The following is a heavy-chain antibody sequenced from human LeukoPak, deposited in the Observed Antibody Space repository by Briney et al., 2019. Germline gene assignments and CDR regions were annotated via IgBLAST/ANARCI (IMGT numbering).Heavy chain of an antibody. CDR3: ARHRPSSTMSGIAL. D-gene: IGHD2-21*01. CDR1: GGSISSDH. Sequence: SETLSLTCSVSGGSISSDHWNWIRQPPGKGLAWIGSIYYSGTTYYNPSLKSRVTISVDTSRNQFSLQLTSVTVADTAVYFCARHRPSSTMSGIALWGQGTLVTVSS. J-gene: IGHJ4*02. CDR2: IYYSGTT. V-gene: IGHV4-59*04.